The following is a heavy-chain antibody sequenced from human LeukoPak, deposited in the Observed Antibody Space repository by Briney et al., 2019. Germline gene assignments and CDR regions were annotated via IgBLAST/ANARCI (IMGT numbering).Heavy chain of an antibody. CDR3: ARSLLHYDILTGNDY. V-gene: IGHV3-30-3*01. Sequence: PGRSLRLSCAASGFTFSSYAMHWVRQAPGKGLEWVAVISHDGSNKYYADSVKGRFTISRDNSKNTLYLQMNSLRAEDTAVYYCARSLLHYDILTGNDYWGQGTLVTVSS. CDR1: GFTFSSYA. CDR2: ISHDGSNK. D-gene: IGHD3-9*01. J-gene: IGHJ4*02.